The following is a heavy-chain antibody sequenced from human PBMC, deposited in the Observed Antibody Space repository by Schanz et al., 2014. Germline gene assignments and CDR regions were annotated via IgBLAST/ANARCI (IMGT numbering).Heavy chain of an antibody. CDR3: ARLSVAGRPHVNYWYFDL. D-gene: IGHD6-19*01. CDR1: GYTFTSYG. V-gene: IGHV1-18*01. J-gene: IGHJ2*01. Sequence: QVQLVQSGAEVKKPGASVKVSCKASGYTFTSYGISWVRQAPGQGLEWIGWISPYNGNTNYAQKLQGRVTMTADTSTSTAYMDLRSLRSDDTAVYYCARLSVAGRPHVNYWYFDLWGGGTLVTVFS. CDR2: ISPYNGNT.